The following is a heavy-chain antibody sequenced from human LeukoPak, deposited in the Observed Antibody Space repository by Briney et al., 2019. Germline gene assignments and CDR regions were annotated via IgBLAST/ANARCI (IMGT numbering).Heavy chain of an antibody. CDR2: ISYDGSNK. CDR1: GFTFSSYG. V-gene: IGHV3-30*03. Sequence: GGSLRLSCAASGFTFSSYGMHWVRQAPGKGLEWVAVISYDGSNKYYADSVKGRFTISRDNSKNTLYLQMNSLRAEDTAVYYCLRDLNWSLDQWGQGTLVTVSS. CDR3: LRDLNWSLDQ. J-gene: IGHJ4*02. D-gene: IGHD1-20*01.